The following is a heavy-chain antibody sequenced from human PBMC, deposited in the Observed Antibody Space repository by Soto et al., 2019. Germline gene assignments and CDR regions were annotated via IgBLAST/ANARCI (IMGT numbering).Heavy chain of an antibody. V-gene: IGHV3-23*01. CDR3: AKDRGSGGIVTGTPDS. Sequence: EVQLLASGGGLVQPGGSLRLSCVISGFTVSSSAMTWVRQAPGKGLEWVSTLSAGGSTYFAASVKGRFTISRNSSANTLYLQMGSLKAEDTAVYYCAKDRGSGGIVTGTPDSWGQGTLVTVSS. CDR2: LSAGGST. CDR1: GFTVSSSA. D-gene: IGHD3-9*01. J-gene: IGHJ4*02.